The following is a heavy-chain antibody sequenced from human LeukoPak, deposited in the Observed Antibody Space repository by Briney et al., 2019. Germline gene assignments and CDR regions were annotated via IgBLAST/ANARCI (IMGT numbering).Heavy chain of an antibody. Sequence: GASVKVSCRASGYTFTSYGISWVRQAPGQGLEWMGWISAYNGNTNYAQKLQGRVTMTTDTSTSTAYMELRSLRSDDTAVYYCAISHYDSSGYYGGYYYYYYMDVWGKGTTVTISS. J-gene: IGHJ6*03. D-gene: IGHD3-22*01. CDR1: GYTFTSYG. CDR2: ISAYNGNT. V-gene: IGHV1-18*01. CDR3: AISHYDSSGYYGGYYYYYYMDV.